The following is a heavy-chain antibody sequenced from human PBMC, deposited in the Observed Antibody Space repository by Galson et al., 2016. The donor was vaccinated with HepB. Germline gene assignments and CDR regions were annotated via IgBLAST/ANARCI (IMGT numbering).Heavy chain of an antibody. CDR1: GFTFRNFW. Sequence: SLRLSCAASGFTFRNFWMSWVRLAPGKGLEWVAVISYDGSNKYYADSVKGRFTISRDNSKNTLYLQMNSLRAEDTAVYYCARDPLRTVVAPLFDYWGQGTLVTVSS. CDR2: ISYDGSNK. V-gene: IGHV3-30*03. J-gene: IGHJ4*02. D-gene: IGHD4-23*01. CDR3: ARDPLRTVVAPLFDY.